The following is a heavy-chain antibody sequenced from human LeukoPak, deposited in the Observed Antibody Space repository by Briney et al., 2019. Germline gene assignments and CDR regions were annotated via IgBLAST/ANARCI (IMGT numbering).Heavy chain of an antibody. J-gene: IGHJ6*03. CDR1: GGSISSGGYY. D-gene: IGHD3-22*01. Sequence: SETLSLTCTVSGGSISSGGYYWSWIRQHPGKGLEWIGYIYYSGSTYYNPPLKSRVTISVDASKNQFSLKLSSVTAADTAVYYCARVDYYDSSGYLLHSYYMDVWGKGTTVTVSS. CDR2: IYYSGST. V-gene: IGHV4-31*03. CDR3: ARVDYYDSSGYLLHSYYMDV.